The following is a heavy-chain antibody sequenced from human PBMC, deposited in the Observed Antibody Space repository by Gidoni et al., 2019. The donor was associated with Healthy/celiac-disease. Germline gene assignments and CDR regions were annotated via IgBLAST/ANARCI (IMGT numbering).Heavy chain of an antibody. Sequence: EVQLVASGGGLVQQGRSLRLSCKASGFTFGDYAMRWFHQSPGKWLVCVVFIRSKSYGGTTEYAASVKGRFTISRDDSKSISYLQMNSLKTEDTAVYYFTRGRVVPAARFDYWGQGTLVTVSS. V-gene: IGHV3-49*03. J-gene: IGHJ4*02. CDR3: TRGRVVPAARFDY. CDR1: GFTFGDYA. CDR2: IRSKSYGGTT. D-gene: IGHD2-2*01.